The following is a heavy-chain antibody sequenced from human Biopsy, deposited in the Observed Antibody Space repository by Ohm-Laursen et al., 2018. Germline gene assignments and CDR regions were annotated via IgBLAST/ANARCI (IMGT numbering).Heavy chain of an antibody. CDR3: ARVGSGWAPFDK. D-gene: IGHD6-19*01. CDR2: IFKDGNT. J-gene: IGHJ4*02. Sequence: GTLSLTCSVSGYSISSDYRWGWIRQAPGKTLEWLGKIFKDGNTHYNPSLRSRLIISIDTSKNQFSLMMTSVSGADTAVYFCARVGSGWAPFDKWGPGTLVTVS. CDR1: GYSISSDYR. V-gene: IGHV4-38-2*02.